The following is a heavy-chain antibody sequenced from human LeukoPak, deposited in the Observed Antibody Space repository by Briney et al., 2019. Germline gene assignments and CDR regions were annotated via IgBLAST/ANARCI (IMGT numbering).Heavy chain of an antibody. D-gene: IGHD3-22*01. J-gene: IGHJ4*02. V-gene: IGHV4-34*01. CDR2: INHSGST. CDR3: ARGYYDSSGDFDY. Sequence: SETLSLTYAVYGGSFSGYYWSWIRQPPGKGLEWIGEINHSGSTNYNPSLKSRVTISVDTSKNQFSLKLSSVTAADTAVYYCARGYYDSSGDFDYWGQGTLVTVSS. CDR1: GGSFSGYY.